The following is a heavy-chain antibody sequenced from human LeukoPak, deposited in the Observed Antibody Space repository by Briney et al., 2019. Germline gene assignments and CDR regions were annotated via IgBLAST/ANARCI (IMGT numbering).Heavy chain of an antibody. CDR1: GFTFSSYA. Sequence: GGSLRLSCSASGFTFSSYAMSWVRQAPGKGLEWVSAISAGGGSTYYADSVKGRFTISRDNSKNTLYLQMNSLRAEDTAVYYCAKDGAGSQSYCSSTSCYVDYWGQGTLVTVSS. V-gene: IGHV3-23*01. CDR2: ISAGGGST. D-gene: IGHD2-2*01. CDR3: AKDGAGSQSYCSSTSCYVDY. J-gene: IGHJ4*02.